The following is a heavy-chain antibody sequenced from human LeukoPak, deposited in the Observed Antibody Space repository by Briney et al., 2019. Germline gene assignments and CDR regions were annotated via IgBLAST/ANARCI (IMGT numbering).Heavy chain of an antibody. CDR1: GFTFSSYS. J-gene: IGHJ6*02. Sequence: GGSLRLSCAASGFTFSSYSMNWVRQAPGKGLEWVSSISSSSRYIYYADSVKGRFTISRDNAKNSLYLQMNSLRAEDTAVYYCARVATEYGMDVWGQGTTVTVSS. D-gene: IGHD5-12*01. CDR2: ISSSSRYI. V-gene: IGHV3-21*01. CDR3: ARVATEYGMDV.